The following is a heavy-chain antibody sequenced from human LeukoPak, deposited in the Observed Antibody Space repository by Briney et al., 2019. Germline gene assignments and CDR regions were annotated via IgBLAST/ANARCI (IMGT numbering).Heavy chain of an antibody. CDR2: IYSGGST. CDR3: AGRDNGYYYGMDV. CDR1: GFTVSSNY. J-gene: IGHJ6*02. D-gene: IGHD2-8*01. V-gene: IGHV3-66*01. Sequence: GGSLRLSCAASGFTVSSNYMSWVRHTPGKGLEWVSLIYSGGSTYYADSAKGRFTISRDNSKNTLYLQMNSLRAEDTAVYYCAGRDNGYYYGMDVWGQGTTVTVSS.